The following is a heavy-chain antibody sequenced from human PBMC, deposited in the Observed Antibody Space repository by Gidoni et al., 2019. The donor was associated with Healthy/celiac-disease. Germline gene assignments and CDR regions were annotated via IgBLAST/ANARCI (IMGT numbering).Heavy chain of an antibody. CDR1: GGTFSSYA. CDR3: ARVGMTTVTRQGYFDY. V-gene: IGHV1-69*01. CDR2: ISPIFGTA. J-gene: IGHJ4*02. Sequence: QLQLVQSGAEVKKPGSSVKVSCKASGGTFSSYAISWGRPAPGQGLEWMGGISPIFGTANYAQKFQGRVTITADESTSTAYMELSSLRSEDTAVYYCARVGMTTVTRQGYFDYWGQGTLVTVSS. D-gene: IGHD4-4*01.